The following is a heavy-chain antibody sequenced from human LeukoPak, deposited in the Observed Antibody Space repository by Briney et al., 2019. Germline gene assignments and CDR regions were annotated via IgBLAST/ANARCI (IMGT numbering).Heavy chain of an antibody. CDR1: GFTFSSYS. V-gene: IGHV3-21*04. J-gene: IGHJ6*02. CDR2: ISSSSSYI. CDR3: ATSLARPGFTRPHRSDCYYYGMDV. Sequence: GGSLRLSCAASGFTFSSYSMNWVRQAPGKGLEWVSSISSSSSYIYYADSVKGRFTISRDNAKNSLYLQMNSLRAEDTALYYCATSLARPGFTRPHRSDCYYYGMDVWGQGTTVTVSS. D-gene: IGHD6-6*01.